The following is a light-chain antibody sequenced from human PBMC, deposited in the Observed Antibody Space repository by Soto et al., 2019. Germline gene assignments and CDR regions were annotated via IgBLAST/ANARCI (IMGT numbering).Light chain of an antibody. CDR3: CSYAGTSALA. CDR2: EVS. Sequence: QSVLTQPASVSGSPGQSITISCTGTNSDIGSYDLVSWYQQHPGKAPKLMIYEVSKRPSGLSNRFSGSKSGNTASLTISGLQTEDGADYYCCSYAGTSALAFGGGTKLTVL. CDR1: NSDIGSYDL. J-gene: IGLJ2*01. V-gene: IGLV2-23*02.